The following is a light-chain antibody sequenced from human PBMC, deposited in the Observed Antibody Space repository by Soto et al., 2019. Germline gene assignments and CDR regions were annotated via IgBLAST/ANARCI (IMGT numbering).Light chain of an antibody. CDR1: QSVSSSY. J-gene: IGKJ3*01. Sequence: EIVLTQSPGTLSFSPGERATLTCRASQSVSSSYLAWFQQKPGQAPRVLIYGSTCRATGIPDSFSGSGSGTYFTLTISRLEPEDFTVYYCQQYGNAPFTFGPGTKVHIK. V-gene: IGKV3-20*01. CDR3: QQYGNAPFT. CDR2: GST.